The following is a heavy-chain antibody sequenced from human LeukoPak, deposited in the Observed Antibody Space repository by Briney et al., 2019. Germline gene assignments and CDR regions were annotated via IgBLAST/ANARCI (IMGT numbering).Heavy chain of an antibody. J-gene: IGHJ4*02. V-gene: IGHV4-30-4*08. D-gene: IGHD2-15*01. CDR1: GGSISSGDYY. Sequence: SETLSLTCTVSGGSISSGDYYWSWIRQPPGKGLEWIGYIYYSGSTYYNPSLKSRVTTSVDTSKNQFSLKLSSVTAADTAVYYCAKDGEYCSGGSCYRPPFDYWGQGTLVTVSS. CDR3: AKDGEYCSGGSCYRPPFDY. CDR2: IYYSGST.